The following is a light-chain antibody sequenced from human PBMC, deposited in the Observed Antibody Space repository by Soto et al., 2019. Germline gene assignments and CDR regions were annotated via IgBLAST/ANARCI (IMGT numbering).Light chain of an antibody. CDR2: DSS. V-gene: IGKV3-11*02. CDR1: QSGSTY. Sequence: EIVLTKSPATLYLSPGERATLSCRASQSGSTYLAWYQQKPGQAPRLLIYDSSTRATGVPARFSGGGSGRDFTLTIPSLEPEDLAVYHCHQRSNRPLTFGGATKLVIK. CDR3: HQRSNRPLT. J-gene: IGKJ4*01.